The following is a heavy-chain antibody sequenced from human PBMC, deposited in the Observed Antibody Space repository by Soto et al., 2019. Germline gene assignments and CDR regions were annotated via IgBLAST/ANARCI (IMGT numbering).Heavy chain of an antibody. CDR2: ISYDGSNK. CDR1: GFTFSSYA. V-gene: IGHV3-30-3*02. Sequence: QVQLVESGGGVVQPGRSLRLSCAASGFTFSSYAMHWVRQAPGKGLEWVAVISYDGSNKYYADSVKGRFTISRDNSKNTLYLQMNSLRAEDTAVYYCAKNYGSGSYVLDIWGQGTMVTVSS. D-gene: IGHD3-10*01. CDR3: AKNYGSGSYVLDI. J-gene: IGHJ3*02.